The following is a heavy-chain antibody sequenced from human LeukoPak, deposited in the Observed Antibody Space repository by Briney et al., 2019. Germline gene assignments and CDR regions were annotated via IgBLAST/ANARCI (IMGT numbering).Heavy chain of an antibody. CDR1: GLTFSSYA. D-gene: IGHD2-2*01. CDR3: AKDPKIVPAAIWFY. Sequence: GGFLRVSCAATGLTFSSYAMSWGRKVQGKGLEWVSAISGSGGSTYYADSVKGRFTISRDNSKNTLYLQMNSLRAEDTAVYYCAKDPKIVPAAIWFYWGQGTLVTVSS. CDR2: ISGSGGST. V-gene: IGHV3-23*01. J-gene: IGHJ4*02.